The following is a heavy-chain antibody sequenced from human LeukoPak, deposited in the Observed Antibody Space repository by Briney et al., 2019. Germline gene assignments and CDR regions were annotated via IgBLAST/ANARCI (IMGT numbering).Heavy chain of an antibody. J-gene: IGHJ4*02. D-gene: IGHD2-2*01. CDR2: ISGSGGST. Sequence: GGSLRLSCAASGFTFSSYAMSWVRQAPGKGLEWVSAISGSGGSTYYADSVKGRFTISRDNSKNTLYPQMNSLGAEDTAVYYCAKGAPYWYCSSTSCYFFDYWGQGTLVTVSS. V-gene: IGHV3-23*01. CDR1: GFTFSSYA. CDR3: AKGAPYWYCSSTSCYFFDY.